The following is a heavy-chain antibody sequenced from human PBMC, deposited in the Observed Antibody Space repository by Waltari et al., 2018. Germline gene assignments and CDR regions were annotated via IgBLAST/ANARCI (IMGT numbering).Heavy chain of an antibody. J-gene: IGHJ4*02. CDR2: ISGSGCGT. CDR1: GFTFNSYA. V-gene: IGHV3-23*04. CDR3: ATAPGPVTTRFDY. Sequence: EVQLVESGGGLVQPGGSLRLSCAASGFTFNSYAMSWVRQAPGRGLEWVSGISGSGCGTYYADSVKGRFTIFRDTSKNTLYLQMTSLRADDMAVYYCATAPGPVTTRFDYWSQGTLVTVSS. D-gene: IGHD4-17*01.